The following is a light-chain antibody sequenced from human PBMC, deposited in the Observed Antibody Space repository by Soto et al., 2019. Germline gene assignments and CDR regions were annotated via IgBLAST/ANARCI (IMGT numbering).Light chain of an antibody. J-gene: IGKJ5*01. CDR2: AAS. Sequence: DIQMTQSPSSLYASVGDRVTITCRASQGISNSLAWYQQKPGKVPKLLIYAASTLQSGVPSRFSGSGSGTDFTLTIRSLQPEDVAPYYCQKYNSAPHTFGQGTRLEIK. CDR1: QGISNS. CDR3: QKYNSAPHT. V-gene: IGKV1-27*01.